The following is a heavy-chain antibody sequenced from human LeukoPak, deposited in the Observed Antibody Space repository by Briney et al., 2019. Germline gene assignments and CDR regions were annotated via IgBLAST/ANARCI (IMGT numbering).Heavy chain of an antibody. J-gene: IGHJ3*02. V-gene: IGHV4-4*08. CDR1: GDSISSYY. Sequence: SETLSLTCTVSGDSISSYYCSWIRQPPGKGLEWIGRIYTSGSTNYNPSLKSRVTISVDTSKNQFSLKLSSVTAADTAVYYCARPSTVTIHAFDIWGQGTMVTVSS. CDR2: IYTSGST. CDR3: ARPSTVTIHAFDI. D-gene: IGHD4-17*01.